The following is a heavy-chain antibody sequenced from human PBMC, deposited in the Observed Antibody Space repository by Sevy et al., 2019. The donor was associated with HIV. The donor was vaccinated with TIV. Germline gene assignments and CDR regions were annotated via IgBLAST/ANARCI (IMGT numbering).Heavy chain of an antibody. D-gene: IGHD6-13*01. CDR2: IYYSGST. CDR3: ARGAAAANY. CDR1: DGSISSYY. J-gene: IGHJ4*02. V-gene: IGHV4-59*01. Sequence: SETLSLTCTVSDGSISSYYWSWIRQPPGKGLEWIGYIYYSGSTNYNPSLKSRVTISVDTSKNQFSLKLSSVTAADTAVYYCARGAAAANYWGQGTLVTVSS.